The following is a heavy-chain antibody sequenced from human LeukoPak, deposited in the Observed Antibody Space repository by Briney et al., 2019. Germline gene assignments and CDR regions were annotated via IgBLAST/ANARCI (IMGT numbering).Heavy chain of an antibody. V-gene: IGHV3-23*01. J-gene: IGHJ4*02. CDR3: AKDLSAFDH. CDR1: GFAFSSYA. Sequence: PGGSLRLSCAASGFAFSSYAMSWVRQAPGKGLEWVSAITASGGSTYYADSVKGRFTISRDNSKNTLYLQMNSLRAEDTAVYYCAKDLSAFDHWGQGTPVTVSS. CDR2: ITASGGST.